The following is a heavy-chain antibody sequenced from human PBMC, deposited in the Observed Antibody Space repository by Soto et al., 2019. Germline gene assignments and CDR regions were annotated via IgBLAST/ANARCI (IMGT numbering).Heavy chain of an antibody. D-gene: IGHD2-15*01. Sequence: ASVKVSCKASGYTFTSYDINWVRQATGQGLEWMGWMNPNSGNTGYAQKFQGRVTMTRNTSISTAYMELSSLRSEDTAVYYCARGGAGYCSRGNRHRYWGQGTLVTGSS. CDR1: GYTFTSYD. V-gene: IGHV1-8*01. CDR3: ARGGAGYCSRGNRHRY. CDR2: MNPNSGNT. J-gene: IGHJ1*01.